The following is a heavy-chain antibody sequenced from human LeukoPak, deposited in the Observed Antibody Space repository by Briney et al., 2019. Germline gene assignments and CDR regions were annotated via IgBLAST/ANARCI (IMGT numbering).Heavy chain of an antibody. CDR1: GFTFRSYW. D-gene: IGHD1-26*01. Sequence: PGGSLRLSCAASGFTFRSYWMSWVRQAPGKGLEWVANINDDGSERVYVDSVKGRFTISRDNAKNSLYLQMNSLRAEDTAVYYCARDIGSGSYSPSLDYWGQGTLVTVSS. J-gene: IGHJ4*02. CDR2: INDDGSER. V-gene: IGHV3-7*01. CDR3: ARDIGSGSYSPSLDY.